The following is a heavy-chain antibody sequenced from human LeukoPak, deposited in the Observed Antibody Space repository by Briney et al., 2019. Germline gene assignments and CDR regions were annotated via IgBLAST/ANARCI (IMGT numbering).Heavy chain of an antibody. J-gene: IGHJ4*02. CDR1: GFTFSSYS. D-gene: IGHD5-12*01. CDR2: ITSSRSYI. Sequence: PGKSLRLSCAASGFTFSSYSMNWVRQAPGKGLEWVSSITSSRSYIYYGDSVKGRFTISRDNAKNSLYLQMNSLRAEDTAVYYCARDGRGSGYDFGPLDYWGQGALVTVSS. CDR3: ARDGRGSGYDFGPLDY. V-gene: IGHV3-21*01.